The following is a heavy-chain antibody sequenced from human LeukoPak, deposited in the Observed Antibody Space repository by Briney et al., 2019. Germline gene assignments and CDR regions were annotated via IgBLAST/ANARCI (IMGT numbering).Heavy chain of an antibody. CDR2: IIPIFGTA. CDR3: ARGGTGYSYGFDY. CDR1: GGTFSSYA. Sequence: SVKVSCKASGGTFSSYAISWVRQAPGQGLEWMGGIIPIFGTANYAQKFQGRVTITTDESTSTAYMELSSLRSEDTAVYYCARGGTGYSYGFDYWGQGTLVTVPS. J-gene: IGHJ4*02. D-gene: IGHD5-18*01. V-gene: IGHV1-69*05.